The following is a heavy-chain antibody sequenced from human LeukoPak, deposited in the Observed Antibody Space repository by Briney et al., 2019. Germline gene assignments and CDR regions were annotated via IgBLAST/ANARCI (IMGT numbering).Heavy chain of an antibody. CDR3: TTGITMIVVTGDAFDI. CDR2: IKSKTDGGTT. J-gene: IGHJ3*02. V-gene: IGHV3-15*01. CDR1: GFTFSSYA. Sequence: GGSLRLSCAASGFTFSSYAMSWVRQAPGKGLEWVGRIKSKTDGGTTDYAAPVKGRFTISRDDSKNTLYLQMNSLKTEDTAVYYCTTGITMIVVTGDAFDIWGQGTMVTVSS. D-gene: IGHD3-22*01.